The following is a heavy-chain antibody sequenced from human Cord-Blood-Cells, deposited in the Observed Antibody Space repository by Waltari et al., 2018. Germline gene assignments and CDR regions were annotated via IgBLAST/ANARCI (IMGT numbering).Heavy chain of an antibody. CDR3: ARARDLAARPVDY. CDR1: GGSFSGYY. D-gene: IGHD6-6*01. CDR2: INHSGST. J-gene: IGHJ4*02. V-gene: IGHV4-34*01. Sequence: QVQLQQWGAGLLKPSETLSLTCAVYGGSFSGYYWSWIRQPPGKGLEWIGEINHSGSTNYNPSLKSRVTISVDTSKNQFSLKLSSVTAADTAVYYCARARDLAARPVDYWGQGTLVTVSS.